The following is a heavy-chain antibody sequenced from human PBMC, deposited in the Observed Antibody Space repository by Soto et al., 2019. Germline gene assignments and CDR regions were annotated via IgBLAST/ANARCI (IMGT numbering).Heavy chain of an antibody. Sequence: GESLKISCKGSGYSFTSYWIGWVRQMPGKGLEWMGIIYPGDSDTRYSPSFQGQVTISADKSISTAYLQWSSLKASDTAVYYCAKEIRRVVPAQNYYYYGMDVWGQGTAGTAP. J-gene: IGHJ6*02. D-gene: IGHD2-2*01. CDR1: GYSFTSYW. V-gene: IGHV5-51*01. CDR2: IYPGDSDT. CDR3: AKEIRRVVPAQNYYYYGMDV.